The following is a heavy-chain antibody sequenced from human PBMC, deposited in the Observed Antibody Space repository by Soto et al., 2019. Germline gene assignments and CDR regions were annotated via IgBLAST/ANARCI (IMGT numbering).Heavy chain of an antibody. CDR2: VSTYSPKT. V-gene: IGHV1-18*01. D-gene: IGHD2-15*01. J-gene: IGHJ4*02. CDR1: GYTFASYG. CDR3: AGDWTGETDMSADS. Sequence: QVQLVQSGAEVKKPGASVKVSCKASGYTFASYGISWLRQAPGQGLEWLGWVSTYSPKTGYAQKFQGRVTMTTDTSATTAYRELTSLTPNGTAGYYCAGDWTGETDMSADSWGPGTLVTVSS.